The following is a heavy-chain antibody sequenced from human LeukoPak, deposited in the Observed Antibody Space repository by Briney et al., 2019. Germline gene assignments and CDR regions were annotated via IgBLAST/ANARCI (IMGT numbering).Heavy chain of an antibody. CDR1: GGSISSSSYY. J-gene: IGHJ4*02. CDR2: IYYSGST. Sequence: SETLSLTCTVSGGSISSSSYYWGWIRQPPGKGLEWIGSIYYSGSTNYNPSLKSRVTISVDTSKNQFSLKLSSVTAADTAVYYCARETAHHYWNYPVYYFDYWGQGTLVTVSS. CDR3: ARETAHHYWNYPVYYFDY. V-gene: IGHV4-39*07. D-gene: IGHD1-7*01.